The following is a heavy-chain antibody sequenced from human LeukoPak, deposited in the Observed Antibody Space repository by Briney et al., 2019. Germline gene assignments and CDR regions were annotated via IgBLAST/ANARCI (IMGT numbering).Heavy chain of an antibody. CDR3: ARLYGSKSGYFDY. D-gene: IGHD4-23*01. J-gene: IGHJ4*02. Sequence: PGGSLRLSCAASGYSFSSHGMHWVRQAPGKGLEWVAAIWYDGSQKYYADSVKGRFTISRGNLENTGDLQMNSLRAEDTAVYYCARLYGSKSGYFDYWGQGTLVTVSS. CDR1: GYSFSSHG. CDR2: IWYDGSQK. V-gene: IGHV3-33*01.